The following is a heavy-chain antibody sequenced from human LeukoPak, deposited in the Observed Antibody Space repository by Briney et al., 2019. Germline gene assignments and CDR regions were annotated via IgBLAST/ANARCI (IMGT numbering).Heavy chain of an antibody. V-gene: IGHV3-21*01. CDR2: ISSTSTYI. D-gene: IGHD5-18*01. J-gene: IGHJ4*02. Sequence: GGSLRLSCVASGFAFSDDSMNWVRQPPGKGLEWVSSISSTSTYIYYADSVKGRFTISSDNARNSLFLQMNNLRVDDSAVYYCAREYTAMAYDYWGQGNLVTVSS. CDR1: GFAFSDDS. CDR3: AREYTAMAYDY.